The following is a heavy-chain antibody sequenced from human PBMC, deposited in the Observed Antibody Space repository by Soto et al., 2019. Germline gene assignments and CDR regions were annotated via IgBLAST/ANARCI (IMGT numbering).Heavy chain of an antibody. V-gene: IGHV3-53*02. CDR1: GFTVSTYY. J-gene: IGHJ6*02. CDR2: IYSGGST. Sequence: EVQLVETGGGLIHPGGSLRLSCAASGFTVSTYYMSWVRQAPGKGLEWVSVIYSGGSTYYADSVRGRFTISRDNSKNTLYLQMNSLRAEDTANYYWARENLRFAGGMDVWGQGTTVTVSS. D-gene: IGHD4-17*01. CDR3: ARENLRFAGGMDV.